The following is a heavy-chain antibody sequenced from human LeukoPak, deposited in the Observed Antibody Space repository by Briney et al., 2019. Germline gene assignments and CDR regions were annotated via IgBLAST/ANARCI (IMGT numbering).Heavy chain of an antibody. D-gene: IGHD6-13*01. CDR1: GGSFSGYY. J-gene: IGHJ1*01. CDR3: AREDSSSWPPGEYFQH. V-gene: IGHV4-34*01. CDR2: INHSGST. Sequence: SETLSLTCAVYGGSFSGYYWSWIRQPPGKGLEWIGEINHSGSTNYNPSPKSRVTISVDTSKNQFSLKLSSVTAADTAVYYCAREDSSSWPPGEYFQHWGQGTLVTVSS.